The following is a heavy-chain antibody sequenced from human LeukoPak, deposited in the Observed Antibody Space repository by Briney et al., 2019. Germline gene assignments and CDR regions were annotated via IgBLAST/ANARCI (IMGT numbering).Heavy chain of an antibody. V-gene: IGHV3-23*01. CDR3: AKDGGEYYDILTGYYPRLYYMDV. J-gene: IGHJ6*03. Sequence: GGSLRLSCAASGFTFSSYAMSWVRQAPGKGLEWVSAISGRGGSTYYADSVKGRFTISRDNSKNTLYLQMNSLRAEDTAVYYCAKDGGEYYDILTGYYPRLYYMDVWGKGTTVTIPS. CDR2: ISGRGGST. D-gene: IGHD3-9*01. CDR1: GFTFSSYA.